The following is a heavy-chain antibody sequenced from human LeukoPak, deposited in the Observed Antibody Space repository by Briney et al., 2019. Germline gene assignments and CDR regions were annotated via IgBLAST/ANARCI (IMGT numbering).Heavy chain of an antibody. V-gene: IGHV1-2*04. J-gene: IGHJ4*02. CDR1: GYTFTGYH. CDR3: ARGEDYYDSSGYYLYYFDY. CDR2: INPNSGGT. D-gene: IGHD3-22*01. Sequence: ASVKVSCKASGYTFTGYHMHWVRQAPGQGLEWMGRINPNSGGTNYARKFQGWVTMTRDTSISTAYMELSRLRSDDTAVYYCARGEDYYDSSGYYLYYFDYWGQGTLVTVSS.